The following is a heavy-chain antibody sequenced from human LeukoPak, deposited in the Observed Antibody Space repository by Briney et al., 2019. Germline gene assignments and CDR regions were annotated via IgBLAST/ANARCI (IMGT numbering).Heavy chain of an antibody. CDR1: GFTFSDSY. Sequence: GGSLRLSCAASGFTFSDSYMSWIRQAPGKGLEWVSYISGSGTDILYADSVKGRFTMSRDNAKNSLYLQMNSLRTEDTAVYYCTRDPRVLDYWGQGTLVTVSS. V-gene: IGHV3-11*04. D-gene: IGHD3-10*01. CDR2: ISGSGTDI. CDR3: TRDPRVLDY. J-gene: IGHJ4*02.